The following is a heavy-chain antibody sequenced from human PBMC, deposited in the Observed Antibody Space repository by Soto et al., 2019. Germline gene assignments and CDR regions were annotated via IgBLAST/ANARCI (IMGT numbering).Heavy chain of an antibody. CDR3: ARDRIAADRIDY. CDR2: IYSGGST. J-gene: IGHJ4*02. CDR1: GFTVSSNY. D-gene: IGHD6-13*01. Sequence: GGSLRLSCAASGFTVSSNYMSWVRQAPGKGLEWVSVIYSGGSTYYADSVKGRFTISRDNAKNTLYLQMNSLRAEDTAVYYCARDRIAADRIDYWGQGTLVTVSS. V-gene: IGHV3-66*01.